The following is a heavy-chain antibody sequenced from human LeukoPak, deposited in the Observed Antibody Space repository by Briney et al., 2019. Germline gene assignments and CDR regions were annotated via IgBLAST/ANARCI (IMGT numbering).Heavy chain of an antibody. V-gene: IGHV3-23*01. D-gene: IGHD3-10*01. J-gene: IGHJ4*02. CDR3: AKSTRQKLKWFGKLSVYYFDY. CDR2: ICGSGGST. CDR1: GFTFSSYA. Sequence: GGALRLSCAASGFTFSSYAMSWVRQAPGKGLGWVSAICGSGGSTYYADSVKGRFTISRDNSKNTLYLQMNSLRGEDTAVYYCAKSTRQKLKWFGKLSVYYFDYWGQGTLVTVSS.